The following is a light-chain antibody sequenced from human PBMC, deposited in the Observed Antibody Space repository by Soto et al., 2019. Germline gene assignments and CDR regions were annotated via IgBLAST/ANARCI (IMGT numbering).Light chain of an antibody. CDR1: SSDVGTYNF. CDR3: SSYATTSSV. CDR2: DVS. V-gene: IGLV2-14*01. J-gene: IGLJ1*01. Sequence: QSALTQPASVSGSPGQSITISCTGTSSDVGTYNFVSWYQQHPGKAPKLMIYDVSSRPSGVSNRFSGSKSSNTASLTISGLQTEDEADYYCSSYATTSSVFGTGTKLTVL.